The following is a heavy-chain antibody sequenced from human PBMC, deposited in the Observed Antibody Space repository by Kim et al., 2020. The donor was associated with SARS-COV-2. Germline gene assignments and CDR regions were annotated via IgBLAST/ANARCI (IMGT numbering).Heavy chain of an antibody. CDR3: AKLMTTSSYSAMDV. Sequence: ADSVGGRFTISRDNSMNTLSLQMNSLRADDTAVYYCAKLMTTSSYSAMDVWGQGTTVTVSS. V-gene: IGHV3-23*05. D-gene: IGHD2-2*01. J-gene: IGHJ6*02.